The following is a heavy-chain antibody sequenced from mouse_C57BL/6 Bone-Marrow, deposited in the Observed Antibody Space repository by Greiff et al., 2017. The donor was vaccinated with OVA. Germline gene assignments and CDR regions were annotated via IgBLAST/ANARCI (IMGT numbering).Heavy chain of an antibody. J-gene: IGHJ4*01. CDR2: ISNGGGST. CDR3: ARPLYYTSGAMDY. CDR1: GFTFSDYY. D-gene: IGHD2-1*01. Sequence: EVKLVESGGGLVQPGGSLKLSCAASGFTFSDYYMYWVRQTPEKRLEWVAYISNGGGSTYYPDTVKGRFTISRDNAKNTLYLQMSRLKSEDTAMYYCARPLYYTSGAMDYWGQGTSVTVSS. V-gene: IGHV5-12*01.